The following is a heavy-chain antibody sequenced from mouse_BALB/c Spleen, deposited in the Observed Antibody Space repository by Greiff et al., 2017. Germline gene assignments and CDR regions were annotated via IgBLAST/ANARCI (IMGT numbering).Heavy chain of an antibody. Sequence: VQLQQSGPGLVAPSQSLSITCTVSGFSLTSYGVHWVRQPPGKGLEWLGVIWAGGSTNYNSALMSRLSISKDNSKSQVFLKMNSLQTDDTAMYYCARDRDYDGPYYFDYWGQGTTLTVSS. J-gene: IGHJ2*01. D-gene: IGHD2-4*01. CDR3: ARDRDYDGPYYFDY. CDR1: GFSLTSYG. V-gene: IGHV2-9*02. CDR2: IWAGGST.